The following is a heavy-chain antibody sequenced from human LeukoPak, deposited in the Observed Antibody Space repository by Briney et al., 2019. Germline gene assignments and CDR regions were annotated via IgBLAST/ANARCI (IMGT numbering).Heavy chain of an antibody. CDR1: GFTFSSYG. J-gene: IGHJ4*02. V-gene: IGHV3-48*01. CDR2: ISSSSSTI. D-gene: IGHD3-22*01. Sequence: GGPLRLSCAASGFTFSSYGMNWVRQAPGKGLEWVSYISSSSSTIYYADSVKGRFTISRDNAKNSLYLQMNGLRAEDTAVYYCARYYDSSGYYYFDYWGQGTLVTVSS. CDR3: ARYYDSSGYYYFDY.